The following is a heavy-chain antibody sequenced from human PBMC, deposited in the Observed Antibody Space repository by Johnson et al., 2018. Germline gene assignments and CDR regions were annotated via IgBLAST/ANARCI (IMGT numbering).Heavy chain of an antibody. D-gene: IGHD3-10*01. CDR1: GFTFSSYW. V-gene: IGHV3-74*01. J-gene: IGHJ6*02. Sequence: VQLQESGGGLVQPGGSLRLSCAASGFTFSSYWMHWVRQAHGKGLVWVSRINSDGSSPSYADSVKGRFTISRANAKNSLYLEMNGLRAEDTAVYYCARDPMVRGVPTGGVWGQGTTVTVS. CDR2: INSDGSSP. CDR3: ARDPMVRGVPTGGV.